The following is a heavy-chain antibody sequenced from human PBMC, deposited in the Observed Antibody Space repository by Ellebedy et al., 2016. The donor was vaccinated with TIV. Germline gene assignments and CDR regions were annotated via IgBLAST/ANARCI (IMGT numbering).Heavy chain of an antibody. V-gene: IGHV3-7*01. CDR1: GFTFSLNW. CDR2: IKEDGSEE. CDR3: ARSGFYAMDV. J-gene: IGHJ6*02. D-gene: IGHD5-12*01. Sequence: PGGSLRLSCAASGFTFSLNWMYWVRQAPGKGLEWVANIKEDGSEEYYVDSVKGRFTISRDNAKNSLYLQMKSLRAEDTTVYYCARSGFYAMDVWGQGTTVTVSS.